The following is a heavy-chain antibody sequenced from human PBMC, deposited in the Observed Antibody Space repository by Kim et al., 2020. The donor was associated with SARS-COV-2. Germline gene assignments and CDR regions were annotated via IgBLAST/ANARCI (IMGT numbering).Heavy chain of an antibody. CDR3: VRGSATPD. Sequence: NGGNTNNADSVKDRITISRDNSKNTLYLQMNSLRAEDTAMYYCVRGSATPDWGQGTMVTVSS. J-gene: IGHJ3*01. D-gene: IGHD6-25*01. V-gene: IGHV3-53*01. CDR2: NGGNT.